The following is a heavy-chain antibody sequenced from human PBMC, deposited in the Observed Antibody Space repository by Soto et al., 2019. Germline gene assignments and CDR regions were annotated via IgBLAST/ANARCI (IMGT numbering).Heavy chain of an antibody. V-gene: IGHV3-21*01. CDR2: ISSSSSYI. CDR3: ARAPPDESSGWSPCYFDY. D-gene: IGHD6-19*01. Sequence: KTGGSLRLSSEASGFTFSSYSMNWVRQAPGKGLEWVSSISSSSSYIYYADSAKGRFTISRDNAKNSLYLQLNRLRQENTDVHYCARAPPDESSGWSPCYFDYWGQGTLVTVSS. CDR1: GFTFSSYS. J-gene: IGHJ4*02.